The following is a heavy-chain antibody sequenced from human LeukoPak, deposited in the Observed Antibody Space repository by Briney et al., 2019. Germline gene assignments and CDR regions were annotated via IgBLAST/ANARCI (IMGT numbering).Heavy chain of an antibody. CDR3: ASMIAVAGDPVDY. CDR1: GFTFSSYA. Sequence: GGSLRLAFAASGFTFSSYAIPWVRQAPGKGLEWVPVISYDGSNKYYADSVKGRFTISRDNSKNTLYLQMNSLRAEDTAVYYCASMIAVAGDPVDYWGQGNLVTVSS. D-gene: IGHD6-19*01. CDR2: ISYDGSNK. V-gene: IGHV3-30-3*01. J-gene: IGHJ4*02.